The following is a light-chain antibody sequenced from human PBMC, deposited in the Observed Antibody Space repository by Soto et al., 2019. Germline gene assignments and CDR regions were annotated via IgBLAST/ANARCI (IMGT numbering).Light chain of an antibody. Sequence: QSVLTQPASVSGSPGQSITISCAGTSSDIGGYNYVSWYQQHPGKAPKVMIYEVSNRPSGVSNRFSGPKSGNTASLTISGLQAEDEADCYCSSYTSSSTLYVFGSGTKVTVL. CDR3: SSYTSSSTLYV. CDR1: SSDIGGYNY. CDR2: EVS. J-gene: IGLJ1*01. V-gene: IGLV2-14*01.